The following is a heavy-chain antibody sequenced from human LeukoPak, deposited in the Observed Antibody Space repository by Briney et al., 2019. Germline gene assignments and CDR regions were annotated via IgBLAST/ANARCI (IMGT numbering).Heavy chain of an antibody. D-gene: IGHD3-22*01. CDR1: GYTFTSYG. J-gene: IGHJ4*02. CDR2: ISAYNGNT. V-gene: IGHV1-18*01. Sequence: ASVKVSCKASGYTFTSYGISWVRQAPGQGLEWMGWISAYNGNTNYAQKFQGRVTMTRDTSISTAYMELSRLRSDDTAVYYCARGRRITMIVGSFGYWGQGTLVTVSS. CDR3: ARGRRITMIVGSFGY.